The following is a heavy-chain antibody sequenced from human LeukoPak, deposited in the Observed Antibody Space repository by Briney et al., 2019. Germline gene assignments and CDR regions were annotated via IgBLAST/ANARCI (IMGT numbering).Heavy chain of an antibody. CDR3: ARDGDFWSGYYN. Sequence: ASVTVSCKASGYTSTSYDINWVRQATGQGLEWMGWMNPNSGNTGYAQKFQGRVTMTRNTSISTAYTELSSLRSEDTAVYYCARDGDFWSGYYNWGQGTLVTVSS. D-gene: IGHD3-3*01. J-gene: IGHJ4*02. V-gene: IGHV1-8*01. CDR1: GYTSTSYD. CDR2: MNPNSGNT.